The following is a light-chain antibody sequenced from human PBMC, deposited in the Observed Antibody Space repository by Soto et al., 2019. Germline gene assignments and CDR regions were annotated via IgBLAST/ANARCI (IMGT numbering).Light chain of an antibody. Sequence: EIVLTQSPATLSLSPGERATLSCRASRSISDFLAWYQQKPGQAPRLLIYDASNRATGIPARFSGSGSGTEFPITISSMEPEDFAVYYCQNRSDWAKYTFGQGTKLEMK. V-gene: IGKV3-11*01. CDR2: DAS. CDR1: RSISDF. J-gene: IGKJ2*01. CDR3: QNRSDWAKYT.